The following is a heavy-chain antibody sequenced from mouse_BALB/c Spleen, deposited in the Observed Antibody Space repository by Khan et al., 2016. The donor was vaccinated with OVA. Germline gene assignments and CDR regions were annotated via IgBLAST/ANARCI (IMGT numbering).Heavy chain of an antibody. CDR2: IYPGSDNP. CDR1: GYIFTDYN. V-gene: IGHV1-77*01. J-gene: IGHJ3*01. CDR3: TREWAAWFPY. Sequence: QVQLKQSGAELARPGASVKLSCKASGYIFTDYNINWMRQRPGQGLEWIGEIYPGSDNPYYNERFKGKATLTVDKSSSTAYIHLSSLTSEDSAVYFCTREWAAWFPYWGQGTLVTVSA.